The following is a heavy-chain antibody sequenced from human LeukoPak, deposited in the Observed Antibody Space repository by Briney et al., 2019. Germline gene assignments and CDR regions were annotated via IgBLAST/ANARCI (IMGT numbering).Heavy chain of an antibody. V-gene: IGHV3-48*02. CDR1: GFTFSSYS. D-gene: IGHD1-26*01. Sequence: GGSLRLSCAASGFTFSSYSMIWVRQAPGQGLEGVSYISSGSNTIYYADSVKGRFTISRDNAKNSLYLQMNSLRDEDTAVYYCARDRVVGPTRTFDDWGQGTLVTVSS. J-gene: IGHJ4*02. CDR2: ISSGSNTI. CDR3: ARDRVVGPTRTFDD.